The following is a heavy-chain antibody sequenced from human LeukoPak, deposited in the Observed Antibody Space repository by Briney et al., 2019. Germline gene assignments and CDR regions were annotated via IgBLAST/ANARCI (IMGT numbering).Heavy chain of an antibody. D-gene: IGHD1-26*01. CDR2: IYYSVSA. J-gene: IGHJ4*02. V-gene: IGHV4-59*11. CDR3: ARDGSYHYFDY. Sequence: PSETLSLTCTVSGGSISSHYWSWIRQPPGKGLEWIGYIYYSVSATYNPSLKSRVTISLDTSKNQFSLNLRSVTAADTAVYYCARDGSYHYFDYWGQGTLVTVSS. CDR1: GGSISSHY.